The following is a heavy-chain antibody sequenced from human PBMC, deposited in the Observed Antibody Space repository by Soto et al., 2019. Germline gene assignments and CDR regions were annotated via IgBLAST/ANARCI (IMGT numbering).Heavy chain of an antibody. Sequence: EGQLVQSGAEVKEPGESLRISCKGSGYSFTTYSITWVRQMHGKGLEWMGKIEPNDAYTTYSPSFQGHVTFSVDKSISTAYLQWSSLKASDTAMYYCARGRLYYDGSAAWGQGTLVTVSS. D-gene: IGHD3-22*01. V-gene: IGHV5-10-1*01. CDR3: ARGRLYYDGSAA. CDR2: IEPNDAYT. J-gene: IGHJ5*02. CDR1: GYSFTTYS.